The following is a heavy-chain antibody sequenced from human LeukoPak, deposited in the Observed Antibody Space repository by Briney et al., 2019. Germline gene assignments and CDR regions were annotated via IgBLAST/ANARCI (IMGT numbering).Heavy chain of an antibody. Sequence: GGSLRLSCAASGFIVSRNCMTWVRQAPGKGLEWISVIYIDGTTYYADSVKGRFTISRDQANNTLYLQMNTLRDEDTAVYYCARGPRYSFYWGQGTLVSVSS. CDR2: IYIDGTT. CDR3: ARGPRYSFY. V-gene: IGHV3-53*01. J-gene: IGHJ4*02. CDR1: GFIVSRNC. D-gene: IGHD6-13*01.